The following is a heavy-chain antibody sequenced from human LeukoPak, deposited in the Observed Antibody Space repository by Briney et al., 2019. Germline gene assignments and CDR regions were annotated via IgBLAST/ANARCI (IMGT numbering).Heavy chain of an antibody. CDR1: GGSISSGSYY. J-gene: IGHJ5*02. D-gene: IGHD3-10*01. CDR2: IYYSGST. Sequence: SETLSLTCTVSGGSISSGSYYWGWIRQPPGKGLEWIGSIYYSGSTYYNPSLKSRVTISVDTSKNQFSLKLSSVTAADTAVYYCARDKGRVTMVRGVIGWFDPWGQGTLVTVSS. V-gene: IGHV4-39*07. CDR3: ARDKGRVTMVRGVIGWFDP.